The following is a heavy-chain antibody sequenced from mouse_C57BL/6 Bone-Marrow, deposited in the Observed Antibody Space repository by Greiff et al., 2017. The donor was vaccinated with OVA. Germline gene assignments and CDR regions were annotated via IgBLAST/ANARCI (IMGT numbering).Heavy chain of an antibody. CDR2: IDPSDSYT. CDR1: GYTFTSYW. Sequence: QVQLQQSGAELVMPGASVKLSCKASGYTFTSYWMHWVKQRPGQGLEWIGEIDPSDSYTNYNQKFKGKSTLTVDKSSSTAYMQLSSLTSEDSAVYYCARQLRLQFAYWGQGTLVTVSA. J-gene: IGHJ3*01. CDR3: ARQLRLQFAY. D-gene: IGHD3-2*02. V-gene: IGHV1-69*01.